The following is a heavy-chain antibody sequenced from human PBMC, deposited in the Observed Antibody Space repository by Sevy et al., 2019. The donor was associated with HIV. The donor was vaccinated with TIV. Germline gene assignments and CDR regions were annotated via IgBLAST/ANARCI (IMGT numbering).Heavy chain of an antibody. CDR3: ARDGSYCSGGSSYSGEYFQH. V-gene: IGHV3-30-3*01. CDR2: ISDNGITI. Sequence: GGSLRLSCAASGFIFSSYAMHWVRQAPGKGLEWVALISDNGITIHYADSVKGRFTISRDNSKNTLFLQMNGLRAEDTALYYCARDGSYCSGGSSYSGEYFQHWGQGTLVTVSS. J-gene: IGHJ1*01. CDR1: GFIFSSYA. D-gene: IGHD2-15*01.